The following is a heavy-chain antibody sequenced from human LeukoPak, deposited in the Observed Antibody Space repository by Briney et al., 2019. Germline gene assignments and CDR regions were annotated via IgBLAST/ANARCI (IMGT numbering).Heavy chain of an antibody. J-gene: IGHJ3*02. CDR2: IYHSGST. CDR1: GGSISSGGYS. CDR3: ARGEGGDAFDI. Sequence: SETLSLTCAVSGGSISSGGYSWSWIRQPPGKGLEWIGYIYHSGSTYYNPSLKSRVTISVDRSKNQFSLKLSSVTAADTAVYYCARGEGGDAFDIWGQGTMVTVSS. V-gene: IGHV4-30-2*01.